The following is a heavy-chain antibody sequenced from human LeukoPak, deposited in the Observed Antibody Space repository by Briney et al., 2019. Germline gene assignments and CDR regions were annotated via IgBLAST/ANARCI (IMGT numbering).Heavy chain of an antibody. CDR2: LKSKAAGGTT. CDR1: GFTFSNAW. Sequence: GGSLRLSCAASGFTFSNAWMSWVRQAPGKGLEWVGHLKSKAAGGTTDYAAPVKARFTISGDDSKNTLYLQMNSLKTEDTAVYYCTTGNYWGQGTLVTVSS. V-gene: IGHV3-15*01. CDR3: TTGNY. J-gene: IGHJ4*02.